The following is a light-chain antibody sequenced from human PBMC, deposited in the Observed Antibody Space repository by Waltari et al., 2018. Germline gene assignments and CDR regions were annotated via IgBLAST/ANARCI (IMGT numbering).Light chain of an antibody. CDR2: ADS. CDR1: NIGSNN. J-gene: IGLJ1*01. CDR3: QVWDSGSFI. Sequence: SYELTQPPSVSAASGQTARITCGGDNIGSNNVHWYQQTPPQAPVLVIYADSQRPSGMQEVLSRTNSGNTATLTISRVEAGDEADYYCQVWDSGSFIFGAGSRLTVL. V-gene: IGLV3-21*02.